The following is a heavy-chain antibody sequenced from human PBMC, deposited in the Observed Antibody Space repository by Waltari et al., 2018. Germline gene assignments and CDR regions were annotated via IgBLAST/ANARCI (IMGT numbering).Heavy chain of an antibody. J-gene: IGHJ4*02. D-gene: IGHD4-4*01. Sequence: EVQVVETGGGLIQPGGSLRLSCAVSGFTVGTFYMSWVRQAPGKGLDVVTAIYSAGITYYSDSVKGRFTLSRDNSKNNLYLQMDSLGPEDTAVYYCARRRSGSNSQALENWGQGTLVIVSS. CDR3: ARRRSGSNSQALEN. V-gene: IGHV3-53*02. CDR1: GFTVGTFY. CDR2: IYSAGIT.